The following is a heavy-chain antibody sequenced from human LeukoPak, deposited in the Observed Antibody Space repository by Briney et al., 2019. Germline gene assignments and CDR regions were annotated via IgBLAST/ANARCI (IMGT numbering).Heavy chain of an antibody. D-gene: IGHD3-3*01. V-gene: IGHV3-48*01. CDR2: ISSSSSTI. CDR3: ANGDFWSGYEYYFDY. J-gene: IGHJ4*02. CDR1: GFTFSSYS. Sequence: QPGGSLRLSCAASGFTFSSYSMNWVRQAPGKGLEWVSYISSSSSTIYYADSVKGRFTISRDNSKNTLYLQMNSLRAEDTAVYYCANGDFWSGYEYYFDYWGQGTLVTVSS.